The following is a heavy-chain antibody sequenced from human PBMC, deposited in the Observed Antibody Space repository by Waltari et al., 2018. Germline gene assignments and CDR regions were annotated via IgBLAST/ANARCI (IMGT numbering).Heavy chain of an antibody. CDR1: GFRFSSYG. D-gene: IGHD6-13*01. CDR3: AKDRSSWTGFFDY. Sequence: QVQLVESGGGVVQPVGSLRLSCAASGFRFSSYGMHWVRQAPGKGLEWVAFIRSDGSNEYYADSVKDRFTISRDNSKNTLSLQMNSLRTDDTALYYCAKDRSSWTGFFDYWGQGTLVPVSS. V-gene: IGHV3-30*02. CDR2: IRSDGSNE. J-gene: IGHJ4*02.